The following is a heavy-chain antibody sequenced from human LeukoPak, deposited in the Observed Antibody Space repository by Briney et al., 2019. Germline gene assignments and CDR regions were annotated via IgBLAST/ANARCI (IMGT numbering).Heavy chain of an antibody. V-gene: IGHV3-23*01. CDR3: AEDLPPGIAVAGIFQH. CDR1: GFTFSTYA. D-gene: IGHD6-19*01. J-gene: IGHJ1*01. CDR2: ISGSGGST. Sequence: GGSLRLSCAASGFTFSTYAMSWVRQAPGKGLEWVSGISGSGGSTYYADSVKGRFTISRDNSKNTLYLQMNSLRVEDTAVYYCAEDLPPGIAVAGIFQHWGQGTLVTVSS.